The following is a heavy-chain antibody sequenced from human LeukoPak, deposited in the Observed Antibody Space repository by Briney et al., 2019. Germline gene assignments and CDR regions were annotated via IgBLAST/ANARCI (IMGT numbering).Heavy chain of an antibody. Sequence: ASVKVSCKASGYTFTSYGISWVRQAPGQGLEWMGWISAYNGNTNYAQKLQGRVTMTTDTSTSTAYMELRSLRSDDTAVYYCARRSGYDILTGTGHYYYCMDVWGKGTTVTVSS. CDR3: ARRSGYDILTGTGHYYYCMDV. CDR2: ISAYNGNT. V-gene: IGHV1-18*01. CDR1: GYTFTSYG. J-gene: IGHJ6*03. D-gene: IGHD3-9*01.